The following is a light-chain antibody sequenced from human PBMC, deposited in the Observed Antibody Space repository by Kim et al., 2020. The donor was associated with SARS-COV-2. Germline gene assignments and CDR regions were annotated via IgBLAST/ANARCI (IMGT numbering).Light chain of an antibody. CDR3: QQYGTSPLLT. CDR1: QSVRDNY. CDR2: GAS. V-gene: IGKV3-20*01. J-gene: IGKJ4*01. Sequence: PGERATTSCRASQSVRDNYLAWYQQRPGQAPRLLLYGASTRATDIPDRFTGTGSGTDFILTITRLEPEDFAVYYCQQYGTSPLLTFGGGTKVDIK.